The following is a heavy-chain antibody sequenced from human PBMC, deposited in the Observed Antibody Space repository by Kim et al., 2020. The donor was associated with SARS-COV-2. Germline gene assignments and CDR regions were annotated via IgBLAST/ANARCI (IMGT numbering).Heavy chain of an antibody. D-gene: IGHD6-13*01. J-gene: IGHJ5*02. Sequence: YYADSVKGRFTISRDNSKNTLYLQMNSLRAEDTAVYYCAKDRYSSSGLDPWGQGTLVTVSS. V-gene: IGHV3-33*06. CDR3: AKDRYSSSGLDP.